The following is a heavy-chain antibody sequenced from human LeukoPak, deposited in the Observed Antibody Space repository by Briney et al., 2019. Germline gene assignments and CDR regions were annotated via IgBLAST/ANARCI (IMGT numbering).Heavy chain of an antibody. V-gene: IGHV3-21*01. CDR3: AKDSRLYCGGDCYPVVDY. CDR2: ISSSSSYI. J-gene: IGHJ4*02. CDR1: GFTFSSYS. D-gene: IGHD2-21*02. Sequence: GGSLRLSCAASGFTFSSYSMNWVRQAPGKGLEWVSSISSSSSYIYYADSVKGRFTISRDNAKNSLYLQMNSLRAEDTAVYYCAKDSRLYCGGDCYPVVDYWGQGTLVTVSS.